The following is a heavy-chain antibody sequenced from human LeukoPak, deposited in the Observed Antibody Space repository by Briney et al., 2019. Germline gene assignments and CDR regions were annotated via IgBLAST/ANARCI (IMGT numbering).Heavy chain of an antibody. CDR3: ARGEIYYYDRGARGDAVDI. V-gene: IGHV1-46*04. CDR1: GYTFTSYY. CDR2: INPRSGST. J-gene: IGHJ3*02. D-gene: IGHD3-22*01. Sequence: ASVKVSCKASGYTFTSYYMHWVRQAPGQGLEWMGIINPRSGSTTYAQKLQGRVTMTRDTSTSTVYMEPSSLRSEDTAVYYCARGEIYYYDRGARGDAVDIWGQGTMVTVSS.